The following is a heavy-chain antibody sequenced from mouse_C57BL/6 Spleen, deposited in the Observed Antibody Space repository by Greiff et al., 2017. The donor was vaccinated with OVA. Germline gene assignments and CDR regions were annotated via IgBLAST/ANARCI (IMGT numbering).Heavy chain of an antibody. CDR2: IYPGDGDT. CDR3: ARASNLYAMDY. J-gene: IGHJ4*01. V-gene: IGHV1-80*01. D-gene: IGHD2-5*01. CDR1: GYAFSSYW. Sequence: VKLQESGAELVKPGASVKISCKASGYAFSSYWMNWVKQRPGKGLEWIGQIYPGDGDTNYNGKFKGKATLTADKSSSTAYMQLSSLTSEDSAVYFCARASNLYAMDYWGQGTSVTVSS.